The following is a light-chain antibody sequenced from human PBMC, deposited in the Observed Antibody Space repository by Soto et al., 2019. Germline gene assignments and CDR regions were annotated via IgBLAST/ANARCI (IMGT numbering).Light chain of an antibody. CDR2: RAS. J-gene: IGKJ4*01. CDR1: QSVSSDY. CDR3: QQYGSSPLT. V-gene: IGKV3-20*01. Sequence: IVLTQSPGTLSLSPGERATLSCRASQSVSSDYLAWYQQKPGQTPKVLIYRASSRATGIPDRFSGSGSGTDFTLTISGLEPEDFAVYYCQQYGSSPLTFGGGTKVDIK.